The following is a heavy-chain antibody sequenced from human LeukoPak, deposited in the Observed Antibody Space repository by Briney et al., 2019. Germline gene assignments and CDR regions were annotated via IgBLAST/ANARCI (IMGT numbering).Heavy chain of an antibody. CDR2: IYYSGST. CDR3: ARVRYCSSTSCGYYFDY. J-gene: IGHJ4*02. D-gene: IGHD2-2*01. CDR1: GGSISSYY. V-gene: IGHV4-59*01. Sequence: PSETLSLTCTVSGGSISSYYWSWIRQPPGKGLEWIGYIYYSGSTNYNPSLKSRVTISVDTSKNQFSLKLSSVTAADTAVYYCARVRYCSSTSCGYYFDYWGQGTLVTVSS.